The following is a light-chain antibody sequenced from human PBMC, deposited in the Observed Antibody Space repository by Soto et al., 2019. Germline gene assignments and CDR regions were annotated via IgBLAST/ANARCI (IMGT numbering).Light chain of an antibody. J-gene: IGLJ3*02. Sequence: QSVLTQPPSASGTPGQRVTISRSGSSSNIGSNNVSWHQQLPGTAPKLLIHRNNQRPSGVPDRFSGSKSGTSASLAISGLRSEDEADYYCAVWDDSLSGRVFGGGTKLTVL. CDR3: AVWDDSLSGRV. CDR1: SSNIGSNN. V-gene: IGLV1-47*01. CDR2: RNN.